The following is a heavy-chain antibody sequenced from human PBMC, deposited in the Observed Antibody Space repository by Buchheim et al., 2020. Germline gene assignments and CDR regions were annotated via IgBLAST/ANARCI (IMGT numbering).Heavy chain of an antibody. V-gene: IGHV4-61*01. CDR3: ARVVAVAATVGDY. CDR2: IYHSGST. D-gene: IGHD2-15*01. CDR1: GGSVSDGSYY. J-gene: IGHJ4*02. Sequence: QVQLQESGPGLVKPSETLSLTCTVSGGSVSDGSYYWSWIRQPPGKGLEWIGYIYHSGSTNYNPSLKSRFTISVDTPKNQFSLKLNSVTAADTAVYYCARVVAVAATVGDYWGQGTL.